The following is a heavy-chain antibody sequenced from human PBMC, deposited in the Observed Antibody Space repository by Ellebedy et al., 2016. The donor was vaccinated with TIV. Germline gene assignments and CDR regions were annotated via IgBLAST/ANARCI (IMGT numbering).Heavy chain of an antibody. CDR2: ISAYNGNT. CDR3: ARVTTMIVHAFDI. D-gene: IGHD3-22*01. J-gene: IGHJ3*02. V-gene: IGHV1-18*04. Sequence: ASVKVSXXASGYTFTSYGISWVRQAPGQGLEWMGWISAYNGNTNYAQKLQGRVTMTTDTSTSTAYMELRSLRSDDTAVYYCARVTTMIVHAFDIWGQGTMVTVSS. CDR1: GYTFTSYG.